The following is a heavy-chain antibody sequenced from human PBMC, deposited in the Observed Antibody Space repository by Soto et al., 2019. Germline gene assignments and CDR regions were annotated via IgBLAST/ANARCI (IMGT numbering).Heavy chain of an antibody. CDR2: ISYSGST. CDR3: AREDTTVLTSGENDYYYGLDV. V-gene: IGHV4-30-4*01. Sequence: QVQLQESGPGLVKPSQTLSLTCTVSGGSISSGYYYWSWIRQPPGKGLEWIGYISYSGSTNYNPSLKSRLTISLDTSKKQFSLKLSSVTAADTAVYYCAREDTTVLTSGENDYYYGLDVWGQGTTVTVSS. J-gene: IGHJ6*02. D-gene: IGHD4-17*01. CDR1: GGSISSGYYY.